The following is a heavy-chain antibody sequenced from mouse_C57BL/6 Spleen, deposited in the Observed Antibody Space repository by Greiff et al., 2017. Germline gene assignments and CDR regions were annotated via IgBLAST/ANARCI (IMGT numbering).Heavy chain of an antibody. V-gene: IGHV5-12*01. CDR1: GFTFSDYY. J-gene: IGHJ1*03. CDR2: ISNGGGST. CDR3: ARHGYGYFEV. Sequence: EVKLVESGGGLVQPGGSLKLSCAASGFTFSDYYMYWVRQTPEKRLEWVAYISNGGGSTYYPDTVKGRFTISRDNAKNTLYLQMSRLKSEDTAMYYCARHGYGYFEVWGTRTTDTVSS.